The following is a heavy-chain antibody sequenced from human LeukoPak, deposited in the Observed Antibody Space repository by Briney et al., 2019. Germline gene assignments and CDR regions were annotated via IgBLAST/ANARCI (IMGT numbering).Heavy chain of an antibody. Sequence: PGGSLRLSCTASGFTFGDYTMSWVRQAPGKGLEWVGFIRKKGYGGTTEYAASVKGRFTISRDDSKSIAYLQMNSLKTEDTAVYYCTRDRSYDSSGYNYYYYDGMDVWGQGTTVTVSS. CDR1: GFTFGDYT. J-gene: IGHJ6*02. V-gene: IGHV3-49*04. D-gene: IGHD3-22*01. CDR3: TRDRSYDSSGYNYYYYDGMDV. CDR2: IRKKGYGGTT.